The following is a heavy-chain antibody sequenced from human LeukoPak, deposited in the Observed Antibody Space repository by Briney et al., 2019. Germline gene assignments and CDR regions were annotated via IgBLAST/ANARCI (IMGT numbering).Heavy chain of an antibody. D-gene: IGHD6-6*01. CDR1: GGSFSGYY. V-gene: IGHV4-34*01. Sequence: PSETLSLTCAVYGGSFSGYYWSWIRQPPGKGLEWIGEINHSGSTNYNPSLKSRVTISVDTSKNQFSLKLSSVTAADTAVYYCAGGGSSSELIDYWGQGTLVTVSS. J-gene: IGHJ4*02. CDR3: AGGGSSSELIDY. CDR2: INHSGST.